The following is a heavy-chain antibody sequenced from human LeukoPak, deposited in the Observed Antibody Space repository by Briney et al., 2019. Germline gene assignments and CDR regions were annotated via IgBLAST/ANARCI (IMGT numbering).Heavy chain of an antibody. CDR3: ARDRGVTKLHWYFDL. CDR1: GGSISSYY. V-gene: IGHV4-59*01. J-gene: IGHJ2*01. CDR2: IYYSGST. Sequence: SETLSLTCTVSGGSISSYYWSWIRQPPGKGLEWIGYIYYSGSTNYNPSLKSRVTISVDTSKNQFSLKLSSVTAADTAVYYCARDRGVTKLHWYFDLWGRGTLVTVSS. D-gene: IGHD4-17*01.